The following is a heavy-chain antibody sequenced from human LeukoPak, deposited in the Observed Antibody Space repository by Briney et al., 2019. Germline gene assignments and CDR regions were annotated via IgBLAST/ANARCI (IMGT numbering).Heavy chain of an antibody. J-gene: IGHJ6*02. CDR1: GGSISSYY. D-gene: IGHD3-3*01. CDR2: IYYSGST. V-gene: IGHV4-59*01. CDR3: ARNVYYGRGMDV. Sequence: SETLSLTCTVSGGSISSYYGRWIRQPPGKGLEWIGYIYYSGSTNYNPPLKSRVTISVDTSKNQFYLKLRFVTAADSAVYYCARNVYYGRGMDVWGQGTTATVSS.